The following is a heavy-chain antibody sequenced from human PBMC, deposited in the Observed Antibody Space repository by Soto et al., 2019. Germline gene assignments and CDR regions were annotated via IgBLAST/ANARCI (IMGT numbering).Heavy chain of an antibody. Sequence: QVQLVESGGGVVQPGRSLRLSCAASGFTFSSYAMHWVRQAPGKGLEWVADISYDGSNKYYAASGKGRFTSSRDNSKNRLYLQVNSLRAEDTDVYYCAREARQWLAYFDYWGQGTLVIVSS. D-gene: IGHD6-19*01. J-gene: IGHJ4*02. CDR1: GFTFSSYA. CDR2: ISYDGSNK. V-gene: IGHV3-30-3*01. CDR3: AREARQWLAYFDY.